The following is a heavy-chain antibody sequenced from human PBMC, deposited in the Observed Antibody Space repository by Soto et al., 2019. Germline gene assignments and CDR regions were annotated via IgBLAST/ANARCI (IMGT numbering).Heavy chain of an antibody. CDR1: GGSVRSSSYY. J-gene: IGHJ4*02. V-gene: IGHV4-39*01. CDR3: ARHEGGAAADRPLDY. Sequence: QLRLQESGPGLVKSSETLSLTCTVSGGSVRSSSYYWGWIRQPPGKGLEWIASIYYSGRTHNNPALTSRVTMSIDTYTNQFSPKTNSGTAADTAVYYCARHEGGAAADRPLDYWGQGTMVTVSS. CDR2: IYYSGRT. D-gene: IGHD6-13*01.